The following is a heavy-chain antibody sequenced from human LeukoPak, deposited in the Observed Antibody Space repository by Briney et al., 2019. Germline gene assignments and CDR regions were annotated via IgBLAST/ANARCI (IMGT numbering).Heavy chain of an antibody. J-gene: IGHJ5*02. V-gene: IGHV4-39*07. CDR3: ARDRGGDVSSLNWFDP. CDR2: INHSGGT. D-gene: IGHD3-16*01. Sequence: SETLSLTCTVSGGSISSSSYYWSWIRQPPGKGLEWIGEINHSGGTKYNPSLKSRVTISVDTSKNQFSLKLSSVTAADTAVYYCARDRGGDVSSLNWFDPWGQGTLVTVSS. CDR1: GGSISSSSYY.